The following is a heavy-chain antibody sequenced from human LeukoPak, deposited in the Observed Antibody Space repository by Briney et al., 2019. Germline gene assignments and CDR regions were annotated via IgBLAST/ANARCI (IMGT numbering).Heavy chain of an antibody. CDR2: TYYRSKWYN. CDR3: ARGYYYDSSGYYYGTSYFDY. CDR1: GDSVSSNSAA. D-gene: IGHD3-22*01. V-gene: IGHV6-1*01. J-gene: IGHJ4*02. Sequence: SQTRSLTCAISGDSVSSNSAAWNWIRQSPSRGLEWLGRTYYRSKWYNDYAVSVKSRITINPDTSKNQFSLQLNSVTPEDTAVYYCARGYYYDSSGYYYGTSYFDYWGQGTLVTVSS.